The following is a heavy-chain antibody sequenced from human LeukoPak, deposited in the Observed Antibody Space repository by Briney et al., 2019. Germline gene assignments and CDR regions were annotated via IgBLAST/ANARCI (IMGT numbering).Heavy chain of an antibody. V-gene: IGHV3-7*05. CDR3: ARDQGYCSGGSCFPWDY. D-gene: IGHD2-15*01. CDR1: GFTFSSYS. Sequence: GGSLRLSCAASGFTFSSYSMSWVRQAPGKGLEWVANIKQDGNQKYYVDSVKGRFTISRDNAQNSLYLQMNSLRAEETAVYYCARDQGYCSGGSCFPWDYWGQGALVTVSS. CDR2: IKQDGNQK. J-gene: IGHJ4*02.